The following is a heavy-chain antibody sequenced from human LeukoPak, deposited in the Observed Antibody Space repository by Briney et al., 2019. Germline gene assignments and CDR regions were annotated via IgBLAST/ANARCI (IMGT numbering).Heavy chain of an antibody. J-gene: IGHJ4*02. CDR1: GYTFTSYY. CDR3: ARDSRPGYYDSSGHHLGGYFDY. CDR2: INPSGGST. D-gene: IGHD3-22*01. Sequence: GASVTVSFKASGYTFTSYYMHWVRQAPGQGLEWMGIINPSGGSTSYAQKFQGRVTMTRDMSTSTVYMELSSLRSEDTAVYYCARDSRPGYYDSSGHHLGGYFDYWGQGTLVTVSS. V-gene: IGHV1-46*01.